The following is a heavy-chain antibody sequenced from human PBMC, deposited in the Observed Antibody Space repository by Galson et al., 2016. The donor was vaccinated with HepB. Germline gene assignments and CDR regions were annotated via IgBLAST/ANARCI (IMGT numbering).Heavy chain of an antibody. CDR2: ISYDGSNK. Sequence: SLRLSCAASGFTFSSYGMHWVRQAPGKGLEWVGLISYDGSNKYYVDSVKGRFTISRDNSKNTLYLQMNSLRAEDTAVYYCAKDRGLTGGFDYWGQGTLVTVSS. D-gene: IGHD7-27*01. V-gene: IGHV3-30*18. J-gene: IGHJ4*02. CDR3: AKDRGLTGGFDY. CDR1: GFTFSSYG.